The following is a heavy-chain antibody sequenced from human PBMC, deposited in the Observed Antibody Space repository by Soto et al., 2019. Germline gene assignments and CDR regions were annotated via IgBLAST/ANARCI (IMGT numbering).Heavy chain of an antibody. CDR2: INHSGST. CDR1: GGSFSGYY. Sequence: SETLSLTCAVYGGSFSGYYWSWIRQPPGKGLEWIGEINHSGSTNYNPSLKSRVTISVDTSKNQFSLNLTSVTAADTAVYFCAGEPKGGPAAGAIEIWAQGTMVTVSS. V-gene: IGHV4-34*01. D-gene: IGHD6-25*01. J-gene: IGHJ3*02. CDR3: AGEPKGGPAAGAIEI.